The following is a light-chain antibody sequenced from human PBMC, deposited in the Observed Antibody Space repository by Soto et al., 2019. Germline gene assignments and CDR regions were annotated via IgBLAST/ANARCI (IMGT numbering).Light chain of an antibody. V-gene: IGLV1-47*02. Sequence: QSVLTQPPSASGTPGQRVTISCSGRFSNIGSNYVYWYQQLPGAAPKLLIFTNDKRTSGVPGRFSGSKSGTSASLAISGLRSEDEADYYCGVWDDSLRGWVFGGGTKVTVL. CDR2: TND. J-gene: IGLJ3*02. CDR3: GVWDDSLRGWV. CDR1: FSNIGSNY.